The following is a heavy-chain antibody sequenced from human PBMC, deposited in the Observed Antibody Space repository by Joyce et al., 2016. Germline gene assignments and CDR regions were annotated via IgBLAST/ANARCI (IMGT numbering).Heavy chain of an antibody. CDR1: GYSFTNYW. CDR2: IDPPDAHT. Sequence: EVQLVQSGAEVKKPGESLRISCGGSGYSFTNYWISWVRQMPGKGLDWRGTIDPPDAHTNSSPSFQGRVTISADKSISTAYLLWSSLKASDTAIYYCARHIGNFWNGDLNWFDPWGQGTLVTVSS. V-gene: IGHV5-10-1*03. D-gene: IGHD3-3*01. J-gene: IGHJ5*02. CDR3: ARHIGNFWNGDLNWFDP.